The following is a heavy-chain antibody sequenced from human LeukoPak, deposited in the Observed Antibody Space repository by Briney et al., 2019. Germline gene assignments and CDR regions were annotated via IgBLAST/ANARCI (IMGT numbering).Heavy chain of an antibody. V-gene: IGHV3-20*04. CDR1: GFTFDAIG. J-gene: IGHJ6*03. Sequence: PGGSLRLSCAASGFTFDAIGMSWVRQPPGRGLEWDSGINWIGGSTSYADSGKGPFTISRANAENSLYLQMTCLRPEHTPFNCCARFCSSKAYYMDVWGKGTTVTVSS. D-gene: IGHD6-6*01. CDR3: ARFCSSKAYYMDV. CDR2: INWIGGST.